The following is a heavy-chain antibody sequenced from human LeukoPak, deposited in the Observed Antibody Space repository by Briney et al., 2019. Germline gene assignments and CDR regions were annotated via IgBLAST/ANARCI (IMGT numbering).Heavy chain of an antibody. J-gene: IGHJ4*02. CDR1: GFTFSSYA. Sequence: GGSLRLSCVASGFTFSSYAMSWVRQAPGKGLEWVSAISGSGGSTYYADSVKGRFTISRDNSKNTLYLQMNSLRAEDTAVYYCAKVSSSWYRPFLGDFDYWGQGTLVTVSS. CDR3: AKVSSSWYRPFLGDFDY. CDR2: ISGSGGST. D-gene: IGHD6-13*01. V-gene: IGHV3-23*01.